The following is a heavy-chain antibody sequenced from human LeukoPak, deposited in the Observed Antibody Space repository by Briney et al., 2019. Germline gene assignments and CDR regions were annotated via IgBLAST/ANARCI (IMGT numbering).Heavy chain of an antibody. CDR1: GGSFSGYY. D-gene: IGHD2-2*01. Sequence: SETLSLTCAVYGGSFSGYYWSWIRQPPGKGLEWIGEINHSGSTNYNPSLKSRVTISVDTSKNQFSLKLSSVTAADTAVYYCARIVVVPAAMRVLYYYYYYMDVWGKGTTVTVSS. V-gene: IGHV4-34*01. J-gene: IGHJ6*03. CDR3: ARIVVVPAAMRVLYYYYYYMDV. CDR2: INHSGST.